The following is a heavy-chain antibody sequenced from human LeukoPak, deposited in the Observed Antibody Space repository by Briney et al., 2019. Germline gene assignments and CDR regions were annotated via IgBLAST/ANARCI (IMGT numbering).Heavy chain of an antibody. V-gene: IGHV3-21*01. J-gene: IGHJ4*02. Sequence: AGGSLRLSCAASGFTFRDYGMNWVRQAPGKGLEWVSSIGSRNTNIYYADSVKGRFTISRDNSKNTLYLQMNSLRAEDTAVYYCAKDGRSSSSGIDYWGQGTLVTVSS. D-gene: IGHD6-6*01. CDR3: AKDGRSSSSGIDY. CDR1: GFTFRDYG. CDR2: IGSRNTNI.